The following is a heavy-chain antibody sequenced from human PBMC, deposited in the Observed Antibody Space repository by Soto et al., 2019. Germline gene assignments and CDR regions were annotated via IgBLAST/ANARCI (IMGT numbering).Heavy chain of an antibody. D-gene: IGHD3-16*01. Sequence: KLLESGGQLIQPGGSLRLSCAGTGFNFGGYAMSWVRQAPGKGLEWVSTLSGDGSRAYYADSVRGRFTVSRDNSKSTLYLRMNSLRADDTAIYYCAKRGGYAISFYDSWGKGTLVTVSS. CDR2: LSGDGSRA. J-gene: IGHJ4*02. CDR3: AKRGGYAISFYDS. CDR1: GFNFGGYA. V-gene: IGHV3-23*01.